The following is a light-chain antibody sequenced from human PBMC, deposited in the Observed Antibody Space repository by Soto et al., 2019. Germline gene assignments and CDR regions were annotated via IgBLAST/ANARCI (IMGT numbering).Light chain of an antibody. CDR2: ASS. Sequence: IRMTQSPSSVSAVXGGRVTIACRASWGIRDSLAWFQQKPGKAPQFXXQASSNLQSGGPSRFSGSGSGTKFTLSVSSLQPEDFATYYCLQLDSYPRTFGQGTKVDIK. CDR3: LQLDSYPRT. V-gene: IGKV1-17*03. J-gene: IGKJ1*01. CDR1: WGIRDS.